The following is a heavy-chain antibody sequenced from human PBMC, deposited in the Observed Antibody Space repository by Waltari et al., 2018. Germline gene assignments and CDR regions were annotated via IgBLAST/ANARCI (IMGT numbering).Heavy chain of an antibody. Sequence: QVQLQESGPSLLKPSETLSLICPVSGGALSRFSWSWVWQPPGKGLDWIGYIYYTGSTNFNPSLKSRVTMSVDTSKNQFFLKLSSVTAADTAFYYCARGGGGDWEWFDPWGQGTLVTVSS. D-gene: IGHD2-21*02. CDR3: ARGGGGDWEWFDP. CDR2: IYYTGST. J-gene: IGHJ5*02. CDR1: GGALSRFS. V-gene: IGHV4-59*01.